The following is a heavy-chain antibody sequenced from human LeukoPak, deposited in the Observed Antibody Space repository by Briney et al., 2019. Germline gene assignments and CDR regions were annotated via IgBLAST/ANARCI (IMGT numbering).Heavy chain of an antibody. CDR1: GGSFSGYY. V-gene: IGHV4-34*12. D-gene: IGHD3-10*01. CDR3: ARVGDLFRAHRVRGLSPDFYYMDV. J-gene: IGHJ6*03. Sequence: SETLSLTCAVYGGSFSGYYWSWLRQPPGKGLEWIGEIIHRGSTNYNPSLTSRVIISVDTSKKQFSLKLSSVTAADTGVYYCARVGDLFRAHRVRGLSPDFYYMDVWGKGTTVTVSS. CDR2: IIHRGST.